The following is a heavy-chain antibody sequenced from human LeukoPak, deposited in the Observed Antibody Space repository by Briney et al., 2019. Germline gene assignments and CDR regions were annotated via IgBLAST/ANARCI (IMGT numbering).Heavy chain of an antibody. CDR3: ARDERWIQFNY. CDR2: IVGSGVTT. CDR1: GFTFSNYG. D-gene: IGHD5-18*01. V-gene: IGHV3-23*01. J-gene: IGHJ4*02. Sequence: GGSLRLSCAASGFTFSNYGMNWVRQAPGKGLERVSGIVGSGVTTYCADSVKGRFTISRDNSKNTLYLHMNGLRVEDTAIYYCARDERWIQFNYWGQGTLVTVSS.